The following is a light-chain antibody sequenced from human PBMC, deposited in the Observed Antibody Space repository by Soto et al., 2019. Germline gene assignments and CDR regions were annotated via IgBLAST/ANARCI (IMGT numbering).Light chain of an antibody. CDR3: QHYNSYSAA. CDR1: QTISSW. CDR2: KAS. Sequence: DIQMTQSPSTLSGSVGDRVTITCRASQTISSWLAWYQQKPGKAPKLLIYKASTLKSGVPSRFSGSGSGTEFTLTISSLQPDDLATYYGQHYNSYSAAFGQGTKVE. J-gene: IGKJ1*01. V-gene: IGKV1-5*03.